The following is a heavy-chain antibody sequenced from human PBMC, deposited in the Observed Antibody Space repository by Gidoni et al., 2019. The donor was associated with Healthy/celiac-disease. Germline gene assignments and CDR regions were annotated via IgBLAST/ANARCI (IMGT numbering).Heavy chain of an antibody. D-gene: IGHD3-9*01. Sequence: GGIIPIFGTANYAQKFQGRVTITADESTSTAYMELSSLRSEDTAVYYCARISGGILTGRNDGYYYMDVWGKGTTVTVSS. CDR2: IIPIFGTA. V-gene: IGHV1-69*01. J-gene: IGHJ6*03. CDR3: ARISGGILTGRNDGYYYMDV.